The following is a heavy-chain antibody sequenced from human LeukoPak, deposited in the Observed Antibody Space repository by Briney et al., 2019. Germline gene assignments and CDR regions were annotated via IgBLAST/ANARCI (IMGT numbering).Heavy chain of an antibody. CDR1: GYTFTSYD. D-gene: IGHD6-13*01. Sequence: ASVKVSCKASGYTFTSYDINWVRQATGQGLEWMGWMNPNSGNTGYAQKFQGRVTMTRNTSISTAYMELSSLRSEDTAVYYCARSSGIRGWQQLVQLFNAKEYFQHWGQGTLVTVSS. CDR2: MNPNSGNT. J-gene: IGHJ1*01. V-gene: IGHV1-8*01. CDR3: ARSSGIRGWQQLVQLFNAKEYFQH.